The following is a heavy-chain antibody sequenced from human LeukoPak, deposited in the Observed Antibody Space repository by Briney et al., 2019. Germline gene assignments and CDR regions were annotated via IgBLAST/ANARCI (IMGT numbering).Heavy chain of an antibody. V-gene: IGHV4-59*02. CDR1: GGSVSTYY. J-gene: IGHJ4*02. CDR3: ASTSGYCSGGNCYSAFDY. Sequence: SETLSHTCTVSGGSVSTYYWNWIRQPPGKGLEWIGYIYYSGSTNYNPSLKSRLTISVDTSNNQFSLKLSSVTAADTAVYYCASTSGYCSGGNCYSAFDYWGQGTLVTVSS. D-gene: IGHD2-15*01. CDR2: IYYSGST.